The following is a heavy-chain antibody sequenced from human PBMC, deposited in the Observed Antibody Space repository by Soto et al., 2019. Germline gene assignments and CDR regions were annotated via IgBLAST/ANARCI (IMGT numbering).Heavy chain of an antibody. D-gene: IGHD4-17*01. CDR2: ISSTGSTI. CDR3: ARVRKTYGDYDY. Sequence: EVQLVESGGGLVQPGGSLRLSCAGFGFSFSNHHMHWVRQAPGKGLEYVSGISSTGSTIYYANSVKGSFTISRDNSKNTLFLQMGDLRNEDMAVYYCARVRKTYGDYDYCGQGNLVTVSS. V-gene: IGHV3-64*01. CDR1: GFSFSNHH. J-gene: IGHJ4*02.